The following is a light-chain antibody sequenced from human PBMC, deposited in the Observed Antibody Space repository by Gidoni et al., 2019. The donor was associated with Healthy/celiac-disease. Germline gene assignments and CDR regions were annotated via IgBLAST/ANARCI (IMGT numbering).Light chain of an antibody. Sequence: DIVMTQSPTSLAASLGERATINCKSSQSVLYSSNNKNYLAWYQQKPGQPPKLLIYWASTRESGVPYRFSGSGSGTDFTLTISSLQAEDVAVYYCQQYYSTLWTFGQGTKVEIK. CDR2: WAS. J-gene: IGKJ1*01. V-gene: IGKV4-1*01. CDR3: QQYYSTLWT. CDR1: QSVLYSSNNKNY.